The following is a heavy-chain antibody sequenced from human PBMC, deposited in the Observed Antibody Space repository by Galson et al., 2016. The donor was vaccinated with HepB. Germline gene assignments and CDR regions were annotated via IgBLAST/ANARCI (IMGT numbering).Heavy chain of an antibody. V-gene: IGHV3-21*01. CDR3: ARDKKYPVLTAFYYYGMDV. Sequence: SLRLSCAASGFPFSTYTMNWVRQAPGKGLEWVSSLSGTTAYIYYADSVKGRFTISRDKAKNSLSLEMNSLRAEDTAVYYCARDKKYPVLTAFYYYGMDVWGQGTTVTVSS. CDR1: GFPFSTYT. J-gene: IGHJ6*02. CDR2: LSGTTAYI. D-gene: IGHD2-2*01.